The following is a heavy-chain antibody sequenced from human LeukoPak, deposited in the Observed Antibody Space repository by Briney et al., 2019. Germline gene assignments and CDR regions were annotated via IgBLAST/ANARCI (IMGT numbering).Heavy chain of an antibody. CDR3: ARGRRLGYCSSTSCFYFDY. D-gene: IGHD2-2*01. CDR2: IYHSGST. CDR1: GGSISSGGFY. V-gene: IGHV4-30-2*01. J-gene: IGHJ4*02. Sequence: SETLSLTCTVSGGSISSGGFYWSWIRQPPGKGLEWIGYIYHSGSTYYNPSLRSRVTISVDRSKNQFSLKLSSVTAADTAVYYCARGRRLGYCSSTSCFYFDYWGQGTLVTVSS.